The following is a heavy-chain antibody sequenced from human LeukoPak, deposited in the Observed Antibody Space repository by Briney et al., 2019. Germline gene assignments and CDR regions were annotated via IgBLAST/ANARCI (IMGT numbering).Heavy chain of an antibody. CDR2: IRHDGSDK. J-gene: IGHJ6*03. D-gene: IGHD2-8*01. Sequence: PGGSLRLSCAASGFTFGSYDMHWLRQSPGKGLEWVAFIRHDGSDKNYADSVKGRFTISRDNAYNTLYLQMNSLRPEDTALYHCAKGGFYYSAYMDVWGKGTTVIVSS. V-gene: IGHV3-30*02. CDR3: AKGGFYYSAYMDV. CDR1: GFTFGSYD.